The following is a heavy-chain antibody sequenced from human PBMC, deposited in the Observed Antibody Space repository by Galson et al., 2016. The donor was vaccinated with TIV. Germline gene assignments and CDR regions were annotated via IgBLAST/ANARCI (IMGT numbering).Heavy chain of an antibody. V-gene: IGHV3-48*01. CDR3: ARSLAAVYFYGMDV. CDR1: TFNVSSNY. D-gene: IGHD6-13*01. Sequence: SLRLSCAASTFNVSSNYMTWVRQAPGKGLEWVSYISSSSLSTYYADSVKGRFTISRDNAKNSLFLQMNSLRVEDTAVYFCARSLAAVYFYGMDVWGQGTTVTVSS. CDR2: ISSSSLST. J-gene: IGHJ6*02.